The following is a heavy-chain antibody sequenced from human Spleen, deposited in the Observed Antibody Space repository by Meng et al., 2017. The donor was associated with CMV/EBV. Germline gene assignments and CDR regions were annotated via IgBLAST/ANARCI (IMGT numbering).Heavy chain of an antibody. V-gene: IGHV4-31*03. Sequence: SETLSLTCTVSGGSISSGGYYWSWIRQHPGKGLEWIGYIYYSGSTYYNPSLKSRVTISVDTSKNQFSLKLSSVTAADTAVYYCASPNCSSTSCYRYYGMDVWGQGTTVTVSS. CDR3: ASPNCSSTSCYRYYGMDV. CDR2: IYYSGST. J-gene: IGHJ6*02. D-gene: IGHD2-2*02. CDR1: GGSISSGGYY.